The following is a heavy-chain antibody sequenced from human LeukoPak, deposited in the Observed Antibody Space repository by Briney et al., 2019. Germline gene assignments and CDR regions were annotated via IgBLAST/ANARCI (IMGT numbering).Heavy chain of an antibody. CDR3: ATDQNYGSQPHYYDALNI. Sequence: GGSLRLSCAASGFTFSSYSMNWVRQAPGKGLEWVSYITSSSTIYYADSVKGRFTISRDNAKNSLYLQMDSLRAEDTATYYCATDQNYGSQPHYYDALNIWGPGTMVTVSS. CDR1: GFTFSSYS. CDR2: ITSSSTI. V-gene: IGHV3-48*04. D-gene: IGHD3-10*01. J-gene: IGHJ3*02.